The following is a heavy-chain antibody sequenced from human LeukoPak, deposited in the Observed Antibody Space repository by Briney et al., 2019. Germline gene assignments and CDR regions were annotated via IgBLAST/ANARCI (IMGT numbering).Heavy chain of an antibody. D-gene: IGHD3-10*01. CDR3: TTDPTPLSINMVRGVPIDY. V-gene: IGHV3-15*01. CDR1: GFTFSNAW. CDR2: IKSKTDGGTT. Sequence: GGSLRLSCAASGFTFSNAWMSWVRQAPGKGLEWVGRIKSKTDGGTTDYAAPVKGRFTISRDDSKNTLYLQMNSLKTEDTAVYYCTTDPTPLSINMVRGVPIDYWGQGTLVTVSS. J-gene: IGHJ4*02.